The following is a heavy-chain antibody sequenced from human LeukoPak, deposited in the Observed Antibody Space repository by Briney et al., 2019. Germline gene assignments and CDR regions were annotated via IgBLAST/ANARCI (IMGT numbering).Heavy chain of an antibody. D-gene: IGHD4-17*01. J-gene: IGHJ6*03. CDR3: AKTTVTSEEYFYYYMDV. Sequence: ASVKVSCKASGFTFTSYAITWVRQAPGQGLEWMGWIITYNGNTHYAQKLQGRVTLTTDTSTNTAYMELRGLRSDDTAVYYCAKTTVTSEEYFYYYMDVWGKGTTATVSS. CDR2: IITYNGNT. V-gene: IGHV1-18*01. CDR1: GFTFTSYA.